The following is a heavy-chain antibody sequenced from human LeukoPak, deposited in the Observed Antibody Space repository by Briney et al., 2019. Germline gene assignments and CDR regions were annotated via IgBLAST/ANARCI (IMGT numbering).Heavy chain of an antibody. Sequence: ASXXVSXKAXGYPXISYVIHXVRQAPGQRLEWMGWINPDNGNAEYSQKFQGRITITRDPSATTAYMELSSLRSEDMAVYYCAKDRGGTGDFDYWGQGTLVTVSS. D-gene: IGHD3-10*01. CDR2: INPDNGNA. J-gene: IGHJ4*02. CDR1: GYPXISYV. V-gene: IGHV1-3*01. CDR3: AKDRGGTGDFDY.